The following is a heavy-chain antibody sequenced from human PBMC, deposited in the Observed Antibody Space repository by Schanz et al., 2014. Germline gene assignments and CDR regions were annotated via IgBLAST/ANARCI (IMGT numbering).Heavy chain of an antibody. D-gene: IGHD4-17*01. Sequence: VQLVESGGGLVKPGGSLRLSCAGSGFSFSGFGMHWVRQAPGKGLEWVAVISYDGSHKDYADSVKGRFTISRDNSKNTLYLQMNSLRAEDTAVYYCVRDTDYHFDYWGQGTLVTVSS. CDR2: ISYDGSHK. V-gene: IGHV3-30*03. CDR3: VRDTDYHFDY. CDR1: GFSFSGFG. J-gene: IGHJ4*02.